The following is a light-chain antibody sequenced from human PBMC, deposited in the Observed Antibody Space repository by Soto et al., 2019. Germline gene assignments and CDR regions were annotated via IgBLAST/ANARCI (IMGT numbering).Light chain of an antibody. J-gene: IGLJ1*01. Sequence: QSAVAQAASVSGSPGQSITISCTGTSSDVGAYNFVSWHQQHPGKAPKLMIYNVYDRPSGISYRFSGSKSGNTASLTISGLQGEDEADYYCSAYTVSRTYVFGTGTKVTVL. CDR2: NVY. CDR3: SAYTVSRTYV. CDR1: SSDVGAYNF. V-gene: IGLV2-14*03.